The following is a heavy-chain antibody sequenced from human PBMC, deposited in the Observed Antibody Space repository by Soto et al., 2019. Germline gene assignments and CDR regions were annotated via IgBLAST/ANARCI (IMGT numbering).Heavy chain of an antibody. D-gene: IGHD1-1*01. Sequence: XETLYLTCTVSGASISGYYWSWIRKSAGKGLDWIGRIYATGTTDYNPSLKSRVMMSVDTSKKQFSLKLRSVTAADTAVYYCVRDGTKTLRDWFDHWGQGNSVTVSS. V-gene: IGHV4-4*07. CDR2: IYATGTT. CDR1: GASISGYY. CDR3: VRDGTKTLRDWFDH. J-gene: IGHJ5*02.